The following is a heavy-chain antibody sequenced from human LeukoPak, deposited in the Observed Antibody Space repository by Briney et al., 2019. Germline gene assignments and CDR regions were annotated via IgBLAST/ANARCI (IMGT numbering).Heavy chain of an antibody. CDR1: GGSISSSSYY. Sequence: SETLSLTCTVSGGSISSSSYYWGWIRQPPGKGLEWIGSIYYSGSPYYNPSLKSRVTISVDTSKKQFSLKLSSVTAADTAVYYCARGHTTVTLYYYYYYYMDVWGKGTTVTVSS. D-gene: IGHD4-17*01. V-gene: IGHV4-39*01. J-gene: IGHJ6*03. CDR3: ARGHTTVTLYYYYYYYMDV. CDR2: IYYSGSP.